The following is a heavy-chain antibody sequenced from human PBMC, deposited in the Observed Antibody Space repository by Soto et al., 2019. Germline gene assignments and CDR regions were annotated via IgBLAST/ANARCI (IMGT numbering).Heavy chain of an antibody. V-gene: IGHV3-43*01. CDR3: AKDMGSSWYSARGNYYYGMDV. J-gene: IGHJ6*02. Sequence: GESLKISCAASGFTFSLYTMSWVRQAPGKGLEWVSLISWDGGSTYYADSVKGRFTISRDNSKNSLYLQMNSLRTEDTALYYCAKDMGSSWYSARGNYYYGMDVWGQGTTVTVSS. CDR2: ISWDGGST. D-gene: IGHD6-13*01. CDR1: GFTFSLYT.